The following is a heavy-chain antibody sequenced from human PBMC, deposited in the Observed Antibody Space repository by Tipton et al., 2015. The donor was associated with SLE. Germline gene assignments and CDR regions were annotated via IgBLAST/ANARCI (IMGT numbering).Heavy chain of an antibody. D-gene: IGHD3-3*01. J-gene: IGHJ3*01. CDR3: AREWSGLDF. CDR1: GGSFSTDDYS. CDR2: LYYGGST. Sequence: TLSLTCTVSGGSFSTDDYSWGWIRQPPGKGLEWIGGLYYGGSTFYNPSLKSRVTISGDTSKKQFSLNLGSVTAADTGFYYCAREWSGLDFWGRGTMVTVSS. V-gene: IGHV4-39*07.